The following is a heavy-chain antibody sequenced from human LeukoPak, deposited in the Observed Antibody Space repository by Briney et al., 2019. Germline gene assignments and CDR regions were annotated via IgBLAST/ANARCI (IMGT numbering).Heavy chain of an antibody. CDR1: GYTFTSYY. Sequence: ASVKVSCKASGYTFTSYYMHWVRQAPGQGLEWMGIINPSGGSTSYAQKFQGRVTMTRNTSTSTVYMELSSLRSEDTAVYYCARDFGGGITMIVVVIGNYWGQGTLVTVSS. CDR2: INPSGGST. J-gene: IGHJ4*02. CDR3: ARDFGGGITMIVVVIGNY. D-gene: IGHD3-22*01. V-gene: IGHV1-46*01.